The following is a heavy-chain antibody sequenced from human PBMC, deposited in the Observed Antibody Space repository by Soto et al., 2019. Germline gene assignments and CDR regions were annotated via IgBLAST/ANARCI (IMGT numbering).Heavy chain of an antibody. J-gene: IGHJ4*02. CDR2: IIPVFQTA. V-gene: IGHV1-69*13. D-gene: IGHD3-22*01. Sequence: SVRVSFRASGGLFSSYPISWVRHVPGQGLEWMGGIIPVFQTAYYTQRFQGRVTITADESTNTAYMELSSLRSEDTAIYYCARGGSGYTWFNEFWGQGTLVTVSS. CDR1: GGLFSSYP. CDR3: ARGGSGYTWFNEF.